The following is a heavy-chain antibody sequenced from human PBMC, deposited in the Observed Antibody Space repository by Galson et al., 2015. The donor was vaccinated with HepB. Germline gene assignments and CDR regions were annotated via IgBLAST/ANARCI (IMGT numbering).Heavy chain of an antibody. D-gene: IGHD3-22*01. CDR2: ISYDGSNK. CDR1: GFTFSSYG. CDR3: AKDLSPMIVVVTAMD. V-gene: IGHV3-30*18. Sequence: SLRLSCAASGFTFSSYGMHWVRQAPGKGLEWVAVISYDGSNKYYADSVKGRFTISRDNSKNTLYLQMNSLRAEDTAVYYCAKDLSPMIVVVTAMDWGQGTPVTVSS. J-gene: IGHJ4*02.